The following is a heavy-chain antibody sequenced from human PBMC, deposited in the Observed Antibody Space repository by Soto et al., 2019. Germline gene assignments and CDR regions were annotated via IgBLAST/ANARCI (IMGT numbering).Heavy chain of an antibody. CDR1: GGSISSGGYS. J-gene: IGHJ1*01. V-gene: IGHV4-30-2*01. Sequence: ILSLTCAVSGGSISSGGYSWSWIRQPPGKGLEWIGYIYHSGSTYYSPSLKSRVTISVDRSKNQFSLKLSSVTAADTAVYYCARGTKPGYFQHWGQGTLVTVSS. CDR2: IYHSGST. CDR3: ARGTKPGYFQH. D-gene: IGHD7-27*01.